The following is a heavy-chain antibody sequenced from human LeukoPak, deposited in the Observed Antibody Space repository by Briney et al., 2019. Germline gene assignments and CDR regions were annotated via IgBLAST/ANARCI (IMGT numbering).Heavy chain of an antibody. CDR2: IRYNGNNQ. J-gene: IGHJ4*02. CDR1: GFTFNNYG. Sequence: HPGGSLRLSCAASGFTFNNYGMHWVRQAPGKGLEWVAFIRYNGNNQYYADSVKGRFTISRDNSKNTLYLQMNSLRAEDTAIYYCATYRQVLLPFESWGQGTLVTVSS. V-gene: IGHV3-30*02. D-gene: IGHD5-18*01. CDR3: ATYRQVLLPFES.